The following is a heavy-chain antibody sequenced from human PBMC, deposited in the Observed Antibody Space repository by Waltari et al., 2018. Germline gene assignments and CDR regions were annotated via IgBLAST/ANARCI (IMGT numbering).Heavy chain of an antibody. V-gene: IGHV3-53*02. CDR2: IYSGGST. Sequence: EVQLVETGGGLIQPGGSLRLSCAASGFPVSSNSMSWVRQAPGKGLEWVSVIYSGGSTYYADSVKGRFTISRDNSKNTLYLQMNSLRAEDTAVYYCARVRGRSWWDFDYWGQGTLVTVSS. D-gene: IGHD2-8*02. CDR3: ARVRGRSWWDFDY. CDR1: GFPVSSNS. J-gene: IGHJ4*02.